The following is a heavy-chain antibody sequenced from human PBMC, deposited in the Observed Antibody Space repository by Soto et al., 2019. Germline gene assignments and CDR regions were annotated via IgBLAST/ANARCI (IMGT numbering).Heavy chain of an antibody. CDR2: IIPIFGTA. J-gene: IGHJ6*02. CDR3: SRSDLDSGYSYGPDYYYYGMDV. Sequence: QVQLVQSGAEVKKPGSSVKVSCKASGGTFSSYAISWVRQAPGQGLEWMGGIIPIFGTANYAQKFQGRVTMTADEDTRTAYNELSSLRSEDTAVYYCSRSDLDSGYSYGPDYYYYGMDVWGQGTTVTVSS. D-gene: IGHD5-18*01. V-gene: IGHV1-69*01. CDR1: GGTFSSYA.